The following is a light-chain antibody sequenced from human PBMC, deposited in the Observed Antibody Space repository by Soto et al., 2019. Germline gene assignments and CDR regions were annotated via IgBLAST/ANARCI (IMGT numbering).Light chain of an antibody. J-gene: IGKJ4*01. CDR3: KQHINWPLT. V-gene: IGKV3-11*01. CDR1: QTVSSS. CDR2: EAS. Sequence: EIVWTQSPGTLSLSPGERATLSCRASQTVSSSLAWYQQKPGQAPRLLIYEASNRATGIPARFSGSGSGADFTLTIRSLEPEDFALYYCKQHINWPLTFGGGTKVDIK.